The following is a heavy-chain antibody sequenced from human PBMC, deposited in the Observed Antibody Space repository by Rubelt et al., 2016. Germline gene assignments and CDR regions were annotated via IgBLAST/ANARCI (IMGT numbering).Heavy chain of an antibody. CDR3: ARSDIVVVVAATPVFDY. J-gene: IGHJ4*02. V-gene: IGHV4-39*01. D-gene: IGHD2-15*01. CDR2: IYYSGST. Sequence: GKGLEWIGSIYYSGSTYYNPSLKSRVTISVDTSKNQFSLKLSSVTAADTAVYYCARSDIVVVVAATPVFDYWGQGTLVTVSS.